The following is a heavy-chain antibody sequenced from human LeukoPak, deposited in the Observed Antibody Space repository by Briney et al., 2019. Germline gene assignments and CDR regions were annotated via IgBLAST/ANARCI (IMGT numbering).Heavy chain of an antibody. CDR1: GGSFSGYY. CDR3: ARDLSYWFDP. CDR2: INHSGST. Sequence: PSETLSLTCAVYGGSFSGYYWSWIRQPPGKGLEWIGEINHSGSTNYNPSLKSRVTISVDTSKNQFSLKLSSVTAADTAVYSCARDLSYWFDPWGQGTLVTVSS. V-gene: IGHV4-34*01. J-gene: IGHJ5*02.